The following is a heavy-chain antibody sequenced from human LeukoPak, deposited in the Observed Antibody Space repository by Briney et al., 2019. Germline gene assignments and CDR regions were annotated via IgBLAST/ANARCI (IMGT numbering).Heavy chain of an antibody. Sequence: GGSLRLSCAASGFTFSSYAMSWVRQAPGKGLEWVSAISGSGGSTYYADSVKGRFTISRDNSKNTLYLQMNSLRAEDTAVYYCAKDRGYGDYLPPGTNDYWGQGTLVTVSS. CDR2: ISGSGGST. D-gene: IGHD4-17*01. CDR3: AKDRGYGDYLPPGTNDY. CDR1: GFTFSSYA. J-gene: IGHJ4*02. V-gene: IGHV3-23*01.